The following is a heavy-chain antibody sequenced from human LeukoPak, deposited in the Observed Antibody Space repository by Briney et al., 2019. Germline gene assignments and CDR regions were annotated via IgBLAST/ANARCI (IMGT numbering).Heavy chain of an antibody. V-gene: IGHV1-69*01. CDR3: ARGGAEAYYMAREDKNWFDP. CDR1: GGTFSSYA. CDR2: IIPIFGTA. Sequence: GASVKVSCKASGGTFSSYAISWVRQAPGQGLEWMGGIIPIFGTANYAQKFQGRVTITADESTSTAYMELSSLRSEDTAVYYCARGGAEAYYMAREDKNWFDPWGQGTLVTVSS. D-gene: IGHD6-13*01. J-gene: IGHJ5*02.